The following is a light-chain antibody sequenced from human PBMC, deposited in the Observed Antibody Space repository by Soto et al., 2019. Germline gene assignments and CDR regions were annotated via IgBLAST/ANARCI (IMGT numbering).Light chain of an antibody. J-gene: IGLJ1*01. Sequence: QSVLSQPPSASGTPGQRVTISCSGSSSNIGSNTVSWYQQLPGTAPKLVIYSNDQRPSGVPDRFSGSKSGTSVSLAISGLQSEDEADYYCAAWDDSLNGQVFGTGTKVT. CDR1: SSNIGSNT. CDR3: AAWDDSLNGQV. V-gene: IGLV1-44*01. CDR2: SND.